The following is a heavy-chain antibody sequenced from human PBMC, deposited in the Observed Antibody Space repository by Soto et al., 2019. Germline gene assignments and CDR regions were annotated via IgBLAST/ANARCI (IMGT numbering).Heavy chain of an antibody. Sequence: QVQLVESGGGVVQPGKSLRLSCAASGLPFSSYGMHWVRQAPGKGLEWVAVISSDGSQKDFADSLKGRFSISRDNSKNMLYLELTSPRPEDTAVYYCAKPLYYEFWTGSGVSFGLDVWGQGTTVTVSS. V-gene: IGHV3-30*18. CDR1: GLPFSSYG. J-gene: IGHJ6*02. CDR3: AKPLYYEFWTGSGVSFGLDV. CDR2: ISSDGSQK. D-gene: IGHD3-3*01.